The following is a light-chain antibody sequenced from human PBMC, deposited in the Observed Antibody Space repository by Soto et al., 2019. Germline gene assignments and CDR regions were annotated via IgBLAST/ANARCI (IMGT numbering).Light chain of an antibody. J-gene: IGKJ4*01. CDR2: AAS. CDR1: QDISTW. CDR3: QPANSFPLT. Sequence: DIQMTQSPSSVSASVGDIVTITCRMSQDISTWLDWYQQKPGQAPKILIYAASSLQSGVPSRISGSGSGTAFTLTISSLQPEDFATYYCQPANSFPLTFGGGTKVEIK. V-gene: IGKV1-12*01.